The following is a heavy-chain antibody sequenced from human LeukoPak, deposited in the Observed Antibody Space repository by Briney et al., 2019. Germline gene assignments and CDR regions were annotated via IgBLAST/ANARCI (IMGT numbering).Heavy chain of an antibody. CDR2: VSYTRVAT. D-gene: IGHD5-18*01. CDR3: AKAFREFGTSSSYSSFDS. J-gene: IGHJ3*01. Sequence: GGSLRLSCAASGFTFSTFALSRVRQAPGKGLEWVSGVSYTRVATYYADSVKGLFTISRDDSENILYLQMNGLRAEDTAVYFCAKAFREFGTSSSYSSFDSWGQGTMVTVSS. CDR1: GFTFSTFA. V-gene: IGHV3-23*01.